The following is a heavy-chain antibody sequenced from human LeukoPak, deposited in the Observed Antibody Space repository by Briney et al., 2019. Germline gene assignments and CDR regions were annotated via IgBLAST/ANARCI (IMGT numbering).Heavy chain of an antibody. CDR3: AREEKTLEGNWFDP. V-gene: IGHV3-48*01. CDR2: ISSSSSTI. CDR1: GFTLSSYS. D-gene: IGHD1-1*01. J-gene: IGHJ5*02. Sequence: GALRLSCAASGFTLSSYSMNWVRQAPGKGLEWVSYISSSSSTIYYADSVKGRFTISRDNAKNSLYLQMNSLRAEDTAVYYCAREEKTLEGNWFDPWGQGTLVTVSS.